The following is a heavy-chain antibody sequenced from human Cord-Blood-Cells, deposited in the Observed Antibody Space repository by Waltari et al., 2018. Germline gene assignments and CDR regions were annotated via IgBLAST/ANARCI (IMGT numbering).Heavy chain of an antibody. V-gene: IGHV1-3*01. Sequence: QVQLVQSGAEVKKPGASVKVSCKASGYTFTSYAMHWVRQAPGQRLEWMGWINAGKGNTKYSQKFQGRVTITRDTAASTAYMELSSLRSEDTAVYYCARDFMVLDTVTTYYFDYWGQGTLVTVSS. CDR2: INAGKGNT. J-gene: IGHJ4*02. D-gene: IGHD4-17*01. CDR3: ARDFMVLDTVTTYYFDY. CDR1: GYTFTSYA.